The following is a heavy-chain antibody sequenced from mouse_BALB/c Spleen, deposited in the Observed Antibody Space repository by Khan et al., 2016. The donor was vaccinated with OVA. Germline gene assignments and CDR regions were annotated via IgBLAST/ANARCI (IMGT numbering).Heavy chain of an antibody. D-gene: IGHD2-10*01. CDR2: IWGDGST. V-gene: IGHV2-6-7*01. CDR1: GFSLTGYG. J-gene: IGHJ4*01. Sequence: QVQLQQSGPGLVAPSQSLSITCTVSGFSLTGYGVNWVRQPPGKGLEWLGMIWGDGSTDYNSALKSRLSISKDNSKSQVFLKMNSRQTDDTARYYCARAYYGNYREAMDYWGQGTSVTVSS. CDR3: ARAYYGNYREAMDY.